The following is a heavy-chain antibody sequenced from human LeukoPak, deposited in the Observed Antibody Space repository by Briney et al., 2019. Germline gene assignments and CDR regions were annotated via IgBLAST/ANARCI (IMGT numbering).Heavy chain of an antibody. J-gene: IGHJ6*03. CDR3: ARHGHCTNGVCYSNYYYHMDV. CDR2: IYPGDSDT. CDR1: GYSFTSYW. V-gene: IGHV5-51*01. D-gene: IGHD2-8*01. Sequence: GESLKISCKGSGYSFTSYWIGWVRQMPGKGLEWMGIIYPGDSDTRYSPSSQGQVTIPADKSISTAYLQWSSLKASDTAVYYCARHGHCTNGVCYSNYYYHMDVWGKGTTVTVSS.